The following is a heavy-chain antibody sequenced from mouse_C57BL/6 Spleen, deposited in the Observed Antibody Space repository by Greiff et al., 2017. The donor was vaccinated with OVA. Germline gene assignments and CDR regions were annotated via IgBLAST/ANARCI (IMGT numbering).Heavy chain of an antibody. CDR1: GFTFSSYA. V-gene: IGHV5-4*01. Sequence: DVQLVESGGGLVKPGGSLKLSCAASGFTFSSYAMSWVRQTPEKRLEWVATISDGGSYTYYPDNVKGRFTISRDNAKNNLYLQMSHLKSEDTARYYCARDLTRFAYWGQGTLVTVSA. J-gene: IGHJ3*01. CDR2: ISDGGSYT. D-gene: IGHD4-1*01. CDR3: ARDLTRFAY.